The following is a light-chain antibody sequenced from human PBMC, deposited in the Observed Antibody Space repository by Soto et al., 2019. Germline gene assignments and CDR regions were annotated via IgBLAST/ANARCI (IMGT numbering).Light chain of an antibody. V-gene: IGKV1-5*03. CDR3: QQYNSYWGT. J-gene: IGKJ1*01. CDR2: KAS. Sequence: DIQMPQSPSTLSASVGDRVPITCRASQSISSWLAWYHQKPGKAPKLLIYKASSLESGVPSRFSGSGSGTEFTLTISTLQPDDCATYYCQQYNSYWGTFGQGT. CDR1: QSISSW.